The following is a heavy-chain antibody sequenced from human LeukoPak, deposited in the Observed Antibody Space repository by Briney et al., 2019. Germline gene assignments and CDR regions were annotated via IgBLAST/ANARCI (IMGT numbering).Heavy chain of an antibody. CDR3: ARVSQWLPDY. CDR1: GLTFSSYA. Sequence: GGSLRLSCAASGLTFSSYAVSWVRQAPGKGLEWVSVIYSGGITDYADSVKDRFTISRDSSKNTLYLQMNSLRAEDTAVYYCARVSQWLPDYWGQGTLVTASS. CDR2: IYSGGIT. D-gene: IGHD6-19*01. J-gene: IGHJ4*02. V-gene: IGHV3-66*01.